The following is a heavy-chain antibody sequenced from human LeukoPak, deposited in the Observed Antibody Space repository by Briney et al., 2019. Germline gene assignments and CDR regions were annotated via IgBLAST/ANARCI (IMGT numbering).Heavy chain of an antibody. CDR2: ISGSGGST. CDR3: ARDGSSWDGVDY. J-gene: IGHJ4*02. Sequence: GGSLRLSCAASGFTFSSYAMSWVRQAPGKGLEWVSAISGSGGSTYYADSVKGRFTISRDNSKNTLYPQMNSLRAEDTAVYYXARDGSSWDGVDYWGQGTLVTVSS. D-gene: IGHD6-13*01. CDR1: GFTFSSYA. V-gene: IGHV3-23*01.